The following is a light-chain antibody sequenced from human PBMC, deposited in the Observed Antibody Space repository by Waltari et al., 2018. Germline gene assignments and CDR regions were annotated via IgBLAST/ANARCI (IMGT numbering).Light chain of an antibody. CDR1: QSFLYWSNNKNY. Sequence: DIVMTQSPDSLALSVGERASINCKSSQSFLYWSNNKNYLAWYQQKPGQPPKLLIYWASTLDSGVPNRFSGSGSGSDFTLTISSLQAEDVAVYYCQQYYTTPFTFGPGTKVAIK. CDR2: WAS. J-gene: IGKJ3*01. V-gene: IGKV4-1*01. CDR3: QQYYTTPFT.